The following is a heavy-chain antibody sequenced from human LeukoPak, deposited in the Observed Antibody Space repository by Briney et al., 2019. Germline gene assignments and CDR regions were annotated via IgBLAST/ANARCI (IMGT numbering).Heavy chain of an antibody. Sequence: GASVKVSCKASGYTFTSYYMHWVRQAPGQGLEWMGWINPNSGGTNYAQKFQGRVTMTRDTSISTAYMELSRLRSDDTAVYYCARDRKTDEDSSGWYDYWGQGTLVTVSS. CDR3: ARDRKTDEDSSGWYDY. J-gene: IGHJ4*02. V-gene: IGHV1-2*02. CDR1: GYTFTSYY. CDR2: INPNSGGT. D-gene: IGHD6-19*01.